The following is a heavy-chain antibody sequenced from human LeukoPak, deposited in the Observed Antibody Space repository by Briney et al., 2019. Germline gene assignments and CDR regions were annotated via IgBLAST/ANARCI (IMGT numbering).Heavy chain of an antibody. V-gene: IGHV3-11*01. Sequence: VGSLRLSCAASGFTFSDYHMNWIRQAPGKGLEWISYISPGGQTTYFADSVKGRVTLSRDNAKNSLSLQMNSLSADDTAVYFCAVGRDIRVAGPGEYFDYRGEGTLVAVSS. J-gene: IGHJ4*02. CDR2: ISPGGQTT. CDR3: AVGRDIRVAGPGEYFDY. D-gene: IGHD6-19*01. CDR1: GFTFSDYH.